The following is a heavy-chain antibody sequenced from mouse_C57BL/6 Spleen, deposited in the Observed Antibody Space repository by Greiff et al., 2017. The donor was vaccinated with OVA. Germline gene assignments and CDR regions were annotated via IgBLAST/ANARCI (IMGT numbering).Heavy chain of an antibody. J-gene: IGHJ2*01. CDR2: ISYDGSN. V-gene: IGHV3-6*01. D-gene: IGHD2-4*01. CDR3: ARGGYYDYGFDY. CDR1: GYSITSGYY. Sequence: EVQVVESGPGLVKPSQSLSLTCSVTGYSITSGYYWNWIRQFPGNKLEWMGYISYDGSNNYNPSLKNRISITRDTSKNQFFLKLNSVTTEDTATYYCARGGYYDYGFDYWGQGTTLTVSS.